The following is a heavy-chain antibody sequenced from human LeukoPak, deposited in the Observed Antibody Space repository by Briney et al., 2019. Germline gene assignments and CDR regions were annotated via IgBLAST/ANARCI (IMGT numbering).Heavy chain of an antibody. CDR2: IYYSGST. CDR1: GDSINSSDYY. J-gene: IGHJ4*02. CDR3: ARHGNWDPFDY. V-gene: IGHV4-39*01. Sequence: SETLSLTCTVSGDSINSSDYYWAWIRQPPGEGLEWIGTIYYSGSTFYKSSLKSRLTISVDSSKNQFSLKMISVTAADTGVYYCARHGNWDPFDYWGQGALVTVSS. D-gene: IGHD7-27*01.